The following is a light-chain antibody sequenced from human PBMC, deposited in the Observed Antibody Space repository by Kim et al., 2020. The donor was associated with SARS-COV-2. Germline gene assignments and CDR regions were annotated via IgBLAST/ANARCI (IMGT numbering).Light chain of an antibody. CDR3: QQYNSHLLT. Sequence: DIQMTQSPSTLSASVGDRVTITCRASQSISSWLAWYQQKPGKAPKLLIYKASSLESGVPSRFSGSGSGTEFTLTISSLQPDDFATYYCQQYNSHLLTFGGGTKVDIK. J-gene: IGKJ4*01. V-gene: IGKV1-5*03. CDR2: KAS. CDR1: QSISSW.